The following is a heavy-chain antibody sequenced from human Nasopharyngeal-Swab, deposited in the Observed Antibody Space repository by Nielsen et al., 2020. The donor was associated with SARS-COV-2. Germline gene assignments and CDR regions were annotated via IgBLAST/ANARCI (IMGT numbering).Heavy chain of an antibody. CDR3: ARDEAVAQLSYYGMDV. V-gene: IGHV3-33*01. J-gene: IGHJ6*02. CDR1: GFTFGSYG. Sequence: GESLKISCAASGFTFGSYGMHWVRQAPSKGLEWVAVIWYDGSNKYYADSVKGRFTISRDNSKNTLYLQMNSLRAEDTAVYYCARDEAVAQLSYYGMDVWGQGTTVTVSS. D-gene: IGHD6-19*01. CDR2: IWYDGSNK.